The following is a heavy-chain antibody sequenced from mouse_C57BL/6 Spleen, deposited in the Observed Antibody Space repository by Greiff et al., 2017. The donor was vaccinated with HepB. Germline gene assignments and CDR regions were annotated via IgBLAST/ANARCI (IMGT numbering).Heavy chain of an antibody. V-gene: IGHV1-4*01. CDR2: INPSSGYT. CDR3: ARGATVVATNFDY. D-gene: IGHD1-1*01. CDR1: GYTFTSYT. J-gene: IGHJ2*01. Sequence: VQLQQSGAELARPGASVKMSCKASGYTFTSYTMHWVKQRPGQGLEWIGYINPSSGYTKYNQKFKDKATLTADKSSSTAYMQLSSLTSEDSAVYYCARGATVVATNFDYWGQGTTLTVSS.